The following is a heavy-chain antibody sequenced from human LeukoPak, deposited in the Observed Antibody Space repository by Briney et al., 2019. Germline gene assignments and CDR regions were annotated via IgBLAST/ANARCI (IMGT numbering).Heavy chain of an antibody. CDR2: IYYSGST. CDR1: GGSISSYY. Sequence: SETLSLTCTVSGGSISSYYWSWIRQPPGKGLEWIGYIYYSGSTNYNPSLKSRVTISVDTSKNQFSPKLSSVTAADTAVYYCARSGYCSSTSCFQNYYYYYGMDVRGQGTTVTVSS. CDR3: ARSGYCSSTSCFQNYYYYYGMDV. V-gene: IGHV4-59*01. D-gene: IGHD2-2*01. J-gene: IGHJ6*02.